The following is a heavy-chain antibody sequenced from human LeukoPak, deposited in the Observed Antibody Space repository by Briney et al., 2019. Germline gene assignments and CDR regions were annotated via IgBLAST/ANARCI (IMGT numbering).Heavy chain of an antibody. Sequence: ASVKVSCKASGGTFSSYDISWVRQAPGQGLEWMGGIIRIFGTPNYAQKFQGRVTITADESTSTAYMELSSLTSEDTAVYYCARAKRQHSIMITFGGSDYWGQGTLVTVSS. CDR3: ARAKRQHSIMITFGGSDY. D-gene: IGHD3-16*01. CDR1: GGTFSSYD. J-gene: IGHJ4*02. V-gene: IGHV1-69*01. CDR2: IIRIFGTP.